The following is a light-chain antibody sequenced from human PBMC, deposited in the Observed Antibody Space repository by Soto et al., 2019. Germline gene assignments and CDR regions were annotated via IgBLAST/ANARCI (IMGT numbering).Light chain of an antibody. CDR1: SSDVGGYNY. V-gene: IGLV2-14*01. J-gene: IGLJ1*01. CDR2: EVS. Sequence: QSALTQPASVSGSPGQSITISCTGTSSDVGGYNYVSWYQQHPGKAPKLMIYEVSNRPSGVSNRFSGSKSGNTSSLTISGLQGEDEADYYCSSYKSSRTYVFGTGTKLTVL. CDR3: SSYKSSRTYV.